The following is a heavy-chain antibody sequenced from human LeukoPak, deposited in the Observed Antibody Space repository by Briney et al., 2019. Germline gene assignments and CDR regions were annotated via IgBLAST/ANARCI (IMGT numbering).Heavy chain of an antibody. V-gene: IGHV3-48*03. D-gene: IGHD3-10*02. CDR3: AELGITMIGGA. Sequence: GGSLRLSCAASGFTFSSYEMNWVRQAPGKGLEWISYISSSGSTIYYADSVKGRFTISRDNAKNSLYLQMNSLRAEDTAVYYCAELGITMIGGAWGKGTTVTISS. CDR2: ISSSGSTI. J-gene: IGHJ6*04. CDR1: GFTFSSYE.